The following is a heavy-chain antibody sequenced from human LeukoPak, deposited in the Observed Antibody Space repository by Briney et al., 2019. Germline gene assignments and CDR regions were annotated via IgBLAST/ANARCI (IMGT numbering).Heavy chain of an antibody. CDR1: GGSYSGCY. D-gene: IGHD3-22*01. CDR2: INHSGST. CDR3: ACLTTAEAFDI. Sequence: PSETLSLTCAVYGGSYSGCYWSWIRQPPGKGLEWIGEINHSGSTNYNPSLKSRVTISVDTSKNQFSLKLSSVTAADTAVYFCACLTTAEAFDIWGQGTMVTVSS. J-gene: IGHJ3*02. V-gene: IGHV4-34*01.